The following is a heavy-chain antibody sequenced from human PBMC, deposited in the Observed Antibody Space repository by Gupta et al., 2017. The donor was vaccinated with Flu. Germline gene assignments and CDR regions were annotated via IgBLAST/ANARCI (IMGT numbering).Heavy chain of an antibody. CDR3: ARDRPEMATIVD. Sequence: QVQLVESGGGVVQPGRSLRLSCAASGLLFCDYGLHWVRQPPGKGLEWVAVLWSVGGNKYYADSVKGRFAISRDDSKNTLYLQMNSLRDEDTAVYFCARDRPEMATIVDWGQGTLVTVSS. CDR2: LWSVGGNK. V-gene: IGHV3-33*01. J-gene: IGHJ1*01. CDR1: GLLFCDYG. D-gene: IGHD5-24*01.